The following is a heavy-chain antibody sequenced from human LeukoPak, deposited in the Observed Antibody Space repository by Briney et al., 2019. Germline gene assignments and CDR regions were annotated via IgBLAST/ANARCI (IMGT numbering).Heavy chain of an antibody. D-gene: IGHD5-24*01. J-gene: IGHJ3*02. Sequence: SQTLSLTCTVSGASISSGDYYWRWIRQPPGKGLEWIGYIYYSGSTYYNPSLKSRVTISVDTSKNQFSLKLSSVTAADTAVYYCARSHVEIAFDIWGQGTMVTVSS. V-gene: IGHV4-30-4*08. CDR3: ARSHVEIAFDI. CDR2: IYYSGST. CDR1: GASISSGDYY.